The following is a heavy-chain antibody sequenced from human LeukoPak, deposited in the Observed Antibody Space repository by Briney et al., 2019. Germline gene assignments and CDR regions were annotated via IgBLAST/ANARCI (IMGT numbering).Heavy chain of an antibody. CDR1: GFTFSSYA. Sequence: QSGGSLRHSCAASGFTFSSYAMSWVRQAPGKGLEWVSAISGNGGSTYYADSVKGRFTISRDNSKNTLYLQMNSLRAEDTAVYYCAKVMDYYDSSGYYYPNFGFDYWGQGTLVTVSS. CDR2: ISGNGGST. J-gene: IGHJ4*02. D-gene: IGHD3-22*01. V-gene: IGHV3-23*01. CDR3: AKVMDYYDSSGYYYPNFGFDY.